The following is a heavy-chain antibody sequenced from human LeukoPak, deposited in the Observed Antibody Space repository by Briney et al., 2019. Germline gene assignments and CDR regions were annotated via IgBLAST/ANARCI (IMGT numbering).Heavy chain of an antibody. Sequence: GGSLRLSCAASGFTFSDYYMSWIRQAPGKGLEWVSYISSSSSYTNYADSVKGRFTISRGNAKNSLYLQMNSLRAEDTAVYYCARDWPADIVVVVAAEGAFDIWGQGTMVTVSS. CDR2: ISSSSSYT. D-gene: IGHD2-15*01. J-gene: IGHJ3*02. V-gene: IGHV3-11*06. CDR3: ARDWPADIVVVVAAEGAFDI. CDR1: GFTFSDYY.